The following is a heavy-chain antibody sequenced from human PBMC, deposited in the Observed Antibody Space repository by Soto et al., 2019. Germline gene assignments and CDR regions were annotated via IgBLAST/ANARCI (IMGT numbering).Heavy chain of an antibody. J-gene: IGHJ3*02. CDR3: ARGLYSLLRVDTQYGRVGGFDI. Sequence: QVQLQESGPGLVKPSQTLSLTCTVSGGSISSGGYYWSWIRQHPGKGLEWIGYIYYSGSTYYNPSLKSRVNISVETTTNQFSMKLSSVTAEDTAVYYCARGLYSLLRVDTQYGRVGGFDIWGQGTMVTVSS. CDR1: GGSISSGGYY. D-gene: IGHD2-8*01. V-gene: IGHV4-31*03. CDR2: IYYSGST.